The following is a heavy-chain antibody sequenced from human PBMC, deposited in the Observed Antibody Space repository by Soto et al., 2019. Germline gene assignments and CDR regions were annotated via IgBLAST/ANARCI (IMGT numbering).Heavy chain of an antibody. CDR2: INPNSGGT. J-gene: IGHJ6*02. Sequence: ASVKVSCKASGYTFTGYYMHWVRQAPGQGLEWMGWINPNSGGTNYAQKFQGRVTMTRDTSISTAYMELSRLRSDDTAVYYCASDPNLTGNTTYYYYAMDVWGQGTTVTVSS. V-gene: IGHV1-2*02. CDR1: GYTFTGYY. D-gene: IGHD1-7*01. CDR3: ASDPNLTGNTTYYYYAMDV.